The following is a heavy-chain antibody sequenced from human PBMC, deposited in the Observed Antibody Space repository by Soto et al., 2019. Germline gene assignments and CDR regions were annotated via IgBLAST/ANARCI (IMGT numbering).Heavy chain of an antibody. D-gene: IGHD3-22*01. CDR3: ARGHYDSSGYQFDY. Sequence: AAVKVSCKASGYTFTSYGISWVRQSPGQGLEWMGWISAYNGNTNYAQKLQGRVTMTTDTSTSTAYMELRSLRSDDTAVYYCARGHYDSSGYQFDYWGQGTLVTVSS. CDR2: ISAYNGNT. V-gene: IGHV1-18*01. CDR1: GYTFTSYG. J-gene: IGHJ4*02.